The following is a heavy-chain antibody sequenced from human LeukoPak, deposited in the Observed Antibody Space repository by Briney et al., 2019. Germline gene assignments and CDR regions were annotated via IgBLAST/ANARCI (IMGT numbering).Heavy chain of an antibody. CDR3: ARLIVVVRGASDY. CDR1: GGSISSGSYY. V-gene: IGHV4-61*02. Sequence: PSETLSLTCTVSGGSISSGSYYWSWIRQPAGKGLEWIGRIYTSGSTNYNPSLKSRVTISVDTSKNQFSLKLSSATAADTAVYYCARLIVVVRGASDYWGQGTLVTVSS. CDR2: IYTSGST. J-gene: IGHJ4*02. D-gene: IGHD2-15*01.